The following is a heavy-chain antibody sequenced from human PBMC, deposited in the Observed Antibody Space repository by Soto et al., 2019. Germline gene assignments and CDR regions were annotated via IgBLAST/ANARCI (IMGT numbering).Heavy chain of an antibody. J-gene: IGHJ4*02. CDR2: IYYSGST. D-gene: IGHD1-26*01. Sequence: SETLSLTCTVSGGSLSSSSYYWGWIRQPPGKGLEWIGSIYYSGSTYYNPSLKSRVTISVDTSKNQFSLKLSSVTAADTAVYYCARHWDYLPLDYWGQGTLVTVSS. CDR3: ARHWDYLPLDY. CDR1: GGSLSSSSYY. V-gene: IGHV4-39*01.